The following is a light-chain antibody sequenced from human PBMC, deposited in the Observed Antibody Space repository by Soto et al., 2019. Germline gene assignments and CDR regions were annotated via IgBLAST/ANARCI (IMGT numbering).Light chain of an antibody. Sequence: EIVLTQSPATLSLSPVERATLSCRASESVRGYLAWYQQKPGQAPRLLIHDASNRATGVPVRFSGSGSETDFTLTISSLEPEDSAVYYCQQRYNWPGTFGQGTKVDI. CDR2: DAS. J-gene: IGKJ1*01. CDR1: ESVRGY. CDR3: QQRYNWPGT. V-gene: IGKV3-11*01.